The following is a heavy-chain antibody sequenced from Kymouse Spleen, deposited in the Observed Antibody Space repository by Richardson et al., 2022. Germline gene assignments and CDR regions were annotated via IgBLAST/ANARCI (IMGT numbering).Heavy chain of an antibody. D-gene: IGHD2-2*02. Sequence: QVQLVESGGGVVQPGRSLRLSCAASGFTFSSYGMHWVRQAPGKGLEWVAVIWYDGSNKYYADSVKGRFTISRDNSKNTLYLQMNSLRAEDTAVYYCAREYCSSTSCYNYYYGMDVWGQGTTVTVSS. J-gene: IGHJ6*02. CDR3: AREYCSSTSCYNYYYGMDV. CDR1: GFTFSSYG. CDR2: IWYDGSNK. V-gene: IGHV3-33*01.